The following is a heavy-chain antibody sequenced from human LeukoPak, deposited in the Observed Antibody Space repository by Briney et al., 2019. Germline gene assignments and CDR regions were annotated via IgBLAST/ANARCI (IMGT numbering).Heavy chain of an antibody. V-gene: IGHV3-30*04. D-gene: IGHD2-15*01. CDR3: ARYIVVVVAAYFDY. CDR2: ISYDGSNK. Sequence: GALRLSCAASGFTFSSYAMHWVRQAPGKGLEWVAVISYDGSNKYYADSVKGRFTISRDNSKNTLYLQMNSLRAEDTAVYYCARYIVVVVAAYFDYWGQGTLVTVSS. CDR1: GFTFSSYA. J-gene: IGHJ4*02.